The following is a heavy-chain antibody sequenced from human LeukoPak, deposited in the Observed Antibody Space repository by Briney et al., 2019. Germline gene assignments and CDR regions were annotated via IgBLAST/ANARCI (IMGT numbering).Heavy chain of an antibody. V-gene: IGHV1-18*01. Sequence: ATVKVSCKASGYTFTSYGISWVRQAPGQGLEWMGWISAYNGNTNYAQKLQGRVTMTTDTSTSTAYMELRSLRSDDTAVYYCARQKGYSSGWYPLAGVMDVWGQGTTVTVSS. CDR1: GYTFTSYG. CDR3: ARQKGYSSGWYPLAGVMDV. D-gene: IGHD6-19*01. CDR2: ISAYNGNT. J-gene: IGHJ6*02.